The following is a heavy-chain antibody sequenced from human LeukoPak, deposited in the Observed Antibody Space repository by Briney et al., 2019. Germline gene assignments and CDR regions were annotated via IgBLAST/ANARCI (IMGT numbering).Heavy chain of an antibody. CDR3: AREGGGQDGLDV. CDR1: GFTFSSYE. J-gene: IGHJ6*02. CDR2: ISTSGSTI. V-gene: IGHV3-48*03. D-gene: IGHD2-15*01. Sequence: PGGSLRLSCAASGFTFSSYEMNWVRQAPGKGLEWVSYISTSGSTIYYADSVKGRFTISRDNAKNSLYLQMNSLRAEDTAVYYCAREGGGQDGLDVWGQGTTVTVFS.